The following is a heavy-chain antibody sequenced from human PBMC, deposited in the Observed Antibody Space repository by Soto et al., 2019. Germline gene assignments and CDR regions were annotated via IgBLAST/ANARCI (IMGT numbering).Heavy chain of an antibody. Sequence: AASVKVSCKASGYTFGGFYIHWMRQAPGQGLEWVGSINSNSGATTYAQKFQDSVAMTRDTSVSTAYMDLNRLTSDDTAIYYCAIIMTHSDSFDIWGQGTMVTV. J-gene: IGHJ3*02. CDR3: AIIMTHSDSFDI. V-gene: IGHV1-2*04. CDR1: GYTFGGFY. D-gene: IGHD3-16*01. CDR2: INSNSGAT.